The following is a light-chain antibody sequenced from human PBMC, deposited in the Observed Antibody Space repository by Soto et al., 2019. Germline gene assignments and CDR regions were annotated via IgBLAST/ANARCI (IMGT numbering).Light chain of an antibody. Sequence: QSALTQPASVSGSPGQSITISCTGTSSDVGGYNYVSWYQQHPGKAPKLMISEVSNRPSGVSNGFSGSKSGNTASLTISGLQAEDEADYYCSSYTSTSSYVFGGGTKVTVL. J-gene: IGLJ1*01. CDR2: EVS. CDR3: SSYTSTSSYV. CDR1: SSDVGGYNY. V-gene: IGLV2-14*01.